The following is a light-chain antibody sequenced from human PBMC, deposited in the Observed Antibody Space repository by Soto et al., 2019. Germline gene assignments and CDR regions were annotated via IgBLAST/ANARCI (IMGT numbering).Light chain of an antibody. Sequence: QSALTQPPSASGSPGQSVTISCTGTSSDVGGYKYVSWYQQHPGKAPKLLIYGNSNRPSGVPDRFSGSKSGTSASLAITGLQAEDEADYYCQSYDSSLSGSRVFGTGTKLTVL. J-gene: IGLJ1*01. CDR2: GNS. CDR1: SSDVGGYKY. V-gene: IGLV2-8*01. CDR3: QSYDSSLSGSRV.